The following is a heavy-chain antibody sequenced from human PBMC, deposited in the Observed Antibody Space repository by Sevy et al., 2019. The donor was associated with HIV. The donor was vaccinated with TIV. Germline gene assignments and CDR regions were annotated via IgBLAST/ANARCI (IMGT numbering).Heavy chain of an antibody. CDR2: IYYNGHI. V-gene: IGHV4-59*08. D-gene: IGHD1-26*01. J-gene: IGHJ4*02. Sequence: TLSLTCTVSGGSITSLYWNWIRQPPGKGLEWIANIYYNGHINYNPSLKSRVTLSLDTSKNQFPLRLSSVTAADTAMYYCAGENAWGRGYSWGQGTLVTVSS. CDR3: AGENAWGRGYS. CDR1: GGSITSLY.